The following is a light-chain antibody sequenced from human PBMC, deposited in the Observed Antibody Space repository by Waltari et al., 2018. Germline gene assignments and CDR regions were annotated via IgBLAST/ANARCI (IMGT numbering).Light chain of an antibody. CDR1: TSNIANHA. V-gene: IGLV1-36*01. CDR2: YDD. CDR3: SVWDDSLNGQV. J-gene: IGLJ2*01. Sequence: QSVLPQPPSVSEAPRQRVTISCSGRTSNIANHAATWYQQLPGKAPKLLIYYDDLRPSGVSDRFSASKSGTSASLAISGLQSEDEADYYCSVWDDSLNGQVFGGGTKLTVL.